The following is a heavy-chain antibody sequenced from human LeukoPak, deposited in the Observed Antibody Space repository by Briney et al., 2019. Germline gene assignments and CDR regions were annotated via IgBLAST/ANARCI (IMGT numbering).Heavy chain of an antibody. CDR1: GFTFSSYS. CDR2: ISSSSRYI. D-gene: IGHD6-13*01. V-gene: IGHV3-21*01. CDR3: ARDPPAFAAAGEPNY. J-gene: IGHJ4*02. Sequence: GGSLTLSCAPSGFTFSSYSENCVPHATGGGREWVSSISSSSRYIYYADSVKGRFPISRNNAKNSLYLQRTSLRAEDPAVNYCARDPPAFAAAGEPNYWGQGTLVTVSS.